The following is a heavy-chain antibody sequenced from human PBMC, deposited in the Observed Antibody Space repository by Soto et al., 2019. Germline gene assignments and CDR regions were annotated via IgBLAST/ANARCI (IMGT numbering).Heavy chain of an antibody. CDR2: IYYSGST. J-gene: IGHJ4*02. V-gene: IGHV4-59*08. Sequence: QVQLQESGPGLVKPSETLSLTCTVSGGSISSYYWSWIRQPPGKGLEWIGYIYYSGSTNYNPAPTTLVTLRVDTSENQVSRKLSSMTAADTAVYYCASHNSGSGCTYVDYWGQGTLVTVSS. CDR1: GGSISSYY. CDR3: ASHNSGSGCTYVDY. D-gene: IGHD3-10*01.